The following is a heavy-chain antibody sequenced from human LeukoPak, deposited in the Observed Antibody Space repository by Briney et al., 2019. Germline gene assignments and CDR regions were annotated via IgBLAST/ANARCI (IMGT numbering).Heavy chain of an antibody. CDR3: ARFLATWDYYYMDV. V-gene: IGHV3-48*01. CDR1: GFTFSRLA. Sequence: GGSLRLSCAASGFTFSRLAMTWVRQAPGKGLDWVSSIGGSGAFIYYAESVKGRFTISRDNAKNSLYLQLNNLRVEDTAVYYCARFLATWDYYYMDVWGTGTTVAVSS. D-gene: IGHD3-3*01. J-gene: IGHJ6*03. CDR2: IGGSGAFI.